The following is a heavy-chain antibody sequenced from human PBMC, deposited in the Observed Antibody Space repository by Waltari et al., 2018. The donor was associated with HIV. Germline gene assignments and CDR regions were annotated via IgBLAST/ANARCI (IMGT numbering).Heavy chain of an antibody. CDR2: IGGSGGGT. CDR3: ARHSIMVRGVIISTRYDAFDI. V-gene: IGHV3-23*01. J-gene: IGHJ3*02. CDR1: GFTFSSYA. D-gene: IGHD3-10*01. Sequence: EVQLLESGGGLVQPGGSLRLSCAASGFTFSSYAMSWVRQAPGKGLVWVSAIGGSGGGTDYADAVKGRFTISRDNSKNTLYLQMNSLRAEDTAVYYCARHSIMVRGVIISTRYDAFDIWGQGTMVTVSS.